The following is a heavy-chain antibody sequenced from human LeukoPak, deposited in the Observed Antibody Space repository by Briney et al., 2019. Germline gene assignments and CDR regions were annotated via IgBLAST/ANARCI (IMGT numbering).Heavy chain of an antibody. CDR3: AKDGGMATISPHYYYYGMDV. D-gene: IGHD5-12*01. V-gene: IGHV3-23*01. Sequence: GGSLRFSCAASGFTFSSYAMGWFRQAPGKGLEWVSSISGSGGSTYYADSVKGRFIISRDNSKNTLYLQMNSLRAEDTAVYHCAKDGGMATISPHYYYYGMDVWGHGTTVTVSS. CDR2: ISGSGGST. CDR1: GFTFSSYA. J-gene: IGHJ6*02.